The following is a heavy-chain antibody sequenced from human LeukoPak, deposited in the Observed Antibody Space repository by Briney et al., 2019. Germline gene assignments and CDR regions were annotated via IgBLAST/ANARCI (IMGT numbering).Heavy chain of an antibody. D-gene: IGHD3-10*01. Sequence: GRSLRLSCAASGFTFSSYAMSWVRQAPGKGLKWVSTINDNGAGTYYADSVKGRFTISRDNSYNTMSLQMNSLRDEDAGVYYCAKGLRTGVGPYKGYHYYMDAWGKGATVTVSS. CDR3: AKGLRTGVGPYKGYHYYMDA. J-gene: IGHJ6*03. CDR1: GFTFSSYA. CDR2: INDNGAGT. V-gene: IGHV3-23*01.